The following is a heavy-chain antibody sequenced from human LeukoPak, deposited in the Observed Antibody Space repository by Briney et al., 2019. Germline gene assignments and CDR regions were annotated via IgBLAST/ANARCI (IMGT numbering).Heavy chain of an antibody. Sequence: ASVTVSCKASGYTFTGYYMHWVRQAPGQGLEWMGWINPNSGGTNYAQKFQGRVTMTRDTPISTAYMELSRLRSDDTAVYYCARSGSSLVNWFDPWGQGTLVTVSS. CDR2: INPNSGGT. D-gene: IGHD6-13*01. V-gene: IGHV1-2*02. CDR3: ARSGSSLVNWFDP. J-gene: IGHJ5*02. CDR1: GYTFTGYY.